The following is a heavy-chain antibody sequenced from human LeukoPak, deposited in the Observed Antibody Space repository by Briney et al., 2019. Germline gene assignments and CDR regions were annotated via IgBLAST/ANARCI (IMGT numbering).Heavy chain of an antibody. CDR3: ARALGASYDILTGYYSGNWFDP. V-gene: IGHV1-2*02. CDR1: GYTFTGYY. Sequence: ASVKVSCKASGYTFTGYYMHWVRQAPGQGLEWMGWINPSSGGTNYAQKFQGRVTMTRDTSISTAYMELSRLRSDDTAVYYCARALGASYDILTGYYSGNWFDPWGQGTLVTVSS. CDR2: INPSSGGT. J-gene: IGHJ5*02. D-gene: IGHD3-9*01.